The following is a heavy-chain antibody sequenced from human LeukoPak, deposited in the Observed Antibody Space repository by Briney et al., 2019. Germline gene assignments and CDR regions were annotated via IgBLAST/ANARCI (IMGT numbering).Heavy chain of an antibody. CDR3: ARPYCSRTDCYADAFDV. CDR1: GFTFSSYA. Sequence: GGSLRLSCAASGFTFSSYAMHWVRQAPGKGLEWVAVIWYDGSNENYGDSVKGRFTISRDNSKNTLYLQTSSLRAEDTAVYYCARPYCSRTDCYADAFDVWGQGTMVTVSS. J-gene: IGHJ3*01. V-gene: IGHV3-33*01. CDR2: IWYDGSNE. D-gene: IGHD2-2*01.